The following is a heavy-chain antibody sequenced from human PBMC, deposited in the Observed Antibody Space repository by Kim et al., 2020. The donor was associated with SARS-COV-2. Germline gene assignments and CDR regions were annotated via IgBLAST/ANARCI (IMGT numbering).Heavy chain of an antibody. CDR2: IYYSGST. J-gene: IGHJ6*02. CDR3: ARDGASKQWLADYYYGMDV. D-gene: IGHD6-19*01. Sequence: SETLSLTCTVSGGSISSSSYYWGWIRQPPGKGLEWIGSIYYSGSTYYNPSLKSRVTISVDTSKNQFSLKLSSVTAADTAVYYCARDGASKQWLADYYYGMDVWGQGTTVTVSS. CDR1: GGSISSSSYY. V-gene: IGHV4-39*07.